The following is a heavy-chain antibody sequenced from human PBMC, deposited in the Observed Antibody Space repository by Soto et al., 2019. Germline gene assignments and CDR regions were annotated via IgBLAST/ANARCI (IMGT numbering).Heavy chain of an antibody. CDR1: GFIVTSNY. Sequence: GGSLRLSCAASGFIVTSNYMSWVREAPGKGLEWVSVIYSDGTTNYAESVKGRFTISRDKSKNTVFLQMGSLRAEDTAVYYCAKGGPGASSGLFESWGQGTLVTVSS. V-gene: IGHV3-53*01. CDR2: IYSDGTT. D-gene: IGHD3-10*01. J-gene: IGHJ4*02. CDR3: AKGGPGASSGLFES.